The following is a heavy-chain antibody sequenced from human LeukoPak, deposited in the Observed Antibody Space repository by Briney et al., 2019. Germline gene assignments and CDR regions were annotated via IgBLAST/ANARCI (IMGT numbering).Heavy chain of an antibody. CDR1: GFSVTSNH. D-gene: IGHD6-6*01. Sequence: GGSLRLSCAASGFSVTSNHMNWVRQAPGKGLEWVSIIYTGGTTHYADSLNDRFTISRDDSINTLYLQMNSLRAEDMAVYYCARDSGSYYFDYWGQGTLVTVSS. CDR2: IYTGGTT. V-gene: IGHV3-66*01. CDR3: ARDSGSYYFDY. J-gene: IGHJ4*02.